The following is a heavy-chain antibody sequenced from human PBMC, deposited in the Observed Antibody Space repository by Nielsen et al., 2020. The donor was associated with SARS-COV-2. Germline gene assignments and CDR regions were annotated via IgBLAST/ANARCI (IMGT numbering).Heavy chain of an antibody. V-gene: IGHV3-7*03. Sequence: GGSLRLSCAASGFTFSSYWMSWVRQAPGKGLEWVANIKQDGSEKYYVDSVKGRFTISRDNAKNSLYLQMNSLRAEDTAVYYCARVNGYDSSGYYHYGFDYWGQGTLVTVSS. CDR2: IKQDGSEK. CDR1: GFTFSSYW. D-gene: IGHD3-22*01. CDR3: ARVNGYDSSGYYHYGFDY. J-gene: IGHJ4*02.